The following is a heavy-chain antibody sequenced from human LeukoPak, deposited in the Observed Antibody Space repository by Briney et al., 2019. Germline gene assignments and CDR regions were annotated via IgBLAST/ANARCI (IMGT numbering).Heavy chain of an antibody. CDR2: IWYDGSNK. J-gene: IGHJ4*02. V-gene: IGHV3-33*01. CDR1: GFTFSSYG. CDR3: AREESSQ. D-gene: IGHD6-13*01. Sequence: GGSLRLSCAASGFTFSSYGMHWVRQAPGKGLEWVAVIWYDGSNKYYADSVKGRFTISRDNAKNSLYLQMNSLRAEDTAVYYCAREESSQWGQGTLVTVSS.